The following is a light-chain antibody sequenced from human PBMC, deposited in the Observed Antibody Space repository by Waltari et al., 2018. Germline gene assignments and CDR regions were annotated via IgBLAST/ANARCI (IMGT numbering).Light chain of an antibody. CDR3: QSFDNMLSGGVV. CDR1: TPNIGAGHD. Sequence: QSVLPQPPSVSGTPGQRVTIPCSGSTPNIGAGHDVHWYQHLPGTAPKLLIYGNNNRPSGVPDRFSGSKSGTSASLAITGLQADDEADYFCQSFDNMLSGGVVFGGGTKLAVL. V-gene: IGLV1-40*01. CDR2: GNN. J-gene: IGLJ2*01.